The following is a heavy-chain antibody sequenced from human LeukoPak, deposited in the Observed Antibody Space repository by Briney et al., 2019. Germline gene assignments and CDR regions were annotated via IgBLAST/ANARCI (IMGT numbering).Heavy chain of an antibody. CDR2: ISYDGSNK. V-gene: IGHV3-30*18. CDR3: AKDLYLQYCRGSACYLNYYNMDV. J-gene: IGHJ6*02. D-gene: IGHD2-15*01. Sequence: PGRSLRLSCAASGFTFSSYGVHWVRQAPGKGLEWVAVISYDGSNKYYADSVKGRFTISRDNSKNTLYLQMNGLRAEDTAVYYCAKDLYLQYCRGSACYLNYYNMDVWGQGTTVAVSS. CDR1: GFTFSSYG.